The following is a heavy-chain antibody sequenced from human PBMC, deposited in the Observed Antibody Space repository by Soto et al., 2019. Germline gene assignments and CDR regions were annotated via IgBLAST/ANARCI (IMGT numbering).Heavy chain of an antibody. Sequence: PGGSLRLSCAASGFTFSSYSMNWVRQAPGKGLEWVSSISSSSSYIYYADSVKGRFTISRDNAKNSLYLQMNSLRAEDTAVYYCARDHGEPVYSNTNYFDYWGQGTLVTVSS. CDR2: ISSSSSYI. CDR1: GFTFSSYS. D-gene: IGHD6-13*01. CDR3: ARDHGEPVYSNTNYFDY. V-gene: IGHV3-21*01. J-gene: IGHJ4*02.